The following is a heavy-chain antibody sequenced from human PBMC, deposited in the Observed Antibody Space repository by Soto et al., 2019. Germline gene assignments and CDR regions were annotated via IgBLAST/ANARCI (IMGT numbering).Heavy chain of an antibody. CDR1: GGSISSSNW. V-gene: IGHV4-4*02. CDR2: IYHSGST. D-gene: IGHD3-3*01. J-gene: IGHJ5*02. CDR3: ARAAPLLRFLGWFDP. Sequence: PSETLSLTCAVSGGSISSSNWWSWVRQPPGKGLEWIGEIYHSGSTNYNPSLESRVTISVDKSKNQFSLKLSSVTAADTAVYYCARAAPLLRFLGWFDPWGQGTLVTVSS.